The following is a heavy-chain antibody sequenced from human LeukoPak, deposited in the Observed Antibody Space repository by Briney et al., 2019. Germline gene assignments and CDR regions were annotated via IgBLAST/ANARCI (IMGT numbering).Heavy chain of an antibody. J-gene: IGHJ4*02. CDR1: GYTLTELS. V-gene: IGHV1-24*01. Sequence: GASVKVSCKVSGYTLTELSMHWVRQAPGKGLEWMGGFDPEDGETIYAQKFQGRVTMTEDTSTDTACMELSSLRSEDTAVYYCATGLYCSSTSCSFDYWGQGTLVTVSS. CDR2: FDPEDGET. CDR3: ATGLYCSSTSCSFDY. D-gene: IGHD2-2*01.